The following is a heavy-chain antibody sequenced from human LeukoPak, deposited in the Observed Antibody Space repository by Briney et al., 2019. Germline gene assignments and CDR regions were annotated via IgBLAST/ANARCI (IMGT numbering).Heavy chain of an antibody. V-gene: IGHV4-59*11. D-gene: IGHD5-24*01. J-gene: IGHJ4*02. CDR1: GGSISSHY. Sequence: PSETLSLTCTVSGGSISSHYWSWIRQPLGKGLEWIGYIYYSGGTNYNPSLKSRVTISVDTSKNQFSLKLSSVTAADTAAYYCARESREMATIGTFDYWGQGTLVTVSS. CDR3: ARESREMATIGTFDY. CDR2: IYYSGGT.